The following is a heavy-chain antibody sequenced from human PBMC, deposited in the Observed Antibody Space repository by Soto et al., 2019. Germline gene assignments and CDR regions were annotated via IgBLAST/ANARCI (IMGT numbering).Heavy chain of an antibody. CDR2: ISWHSGTI. J-gene: IGHJ4*02. CDR3: VKEKLYSNYEYYFDY. D-gene: IGHD4-4*01. Sequence: LRLSCAASGFSFRNYAMHWVRRAPGKGLEWVSGISWHSGTIGYADSVRGRFTISIDNAKNSLYLQMNSLRPEDTALYFCVKEKLYSNYEYYFDYWGQGTLVTVSS. V-gene: IGHV3-9*01. CDR1: GFSFRNYA.